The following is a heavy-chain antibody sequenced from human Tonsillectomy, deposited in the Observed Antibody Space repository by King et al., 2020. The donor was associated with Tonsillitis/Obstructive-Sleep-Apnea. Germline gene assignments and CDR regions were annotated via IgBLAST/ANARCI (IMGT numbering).Heavy chain of an antibody. CDR3: ARDSRSHYYDTSGYYTFEY. D-gene: IGHD3-22*01. CDR2: ISAYNGDT. Sequence: QLVQSGAEVKKPGASVKVSCKASGYTFTTYGISWVRQAPGQGLEWMGWISAYNGDTNYAQKLQDRVTMTTDTSMSTAYMEVRSLRSDDTAVYYCARDSRSHYYDTSGYYTFEYWGQGTLVTVSS. CDR1: GYTFTTYG. V-gene: IGHV1-18*01. J-gene: IGHJ4*02.